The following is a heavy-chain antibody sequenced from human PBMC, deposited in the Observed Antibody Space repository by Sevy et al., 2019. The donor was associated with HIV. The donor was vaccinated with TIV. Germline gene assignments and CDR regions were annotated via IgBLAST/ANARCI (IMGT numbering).Heavy chain of an antibody. CDR2: IIPIFGTA. J-gene: IGHJ6*02. CDR3: ARETKLLWFGELSQPYYYYGMDV. V-gene: IGHV1-69*13. D-gene: IGHD3-10*01. Sequence: ASVKVSCKASGGTFSSYAISWVRQAPGQGLEWMGGIIPIFGTANYAQKFQGRVTITADESRSTAYMELSSLRSEDTAVYYCARETKLLWFGELSQPYYYYGMDVWGQGTTVTVSS. CDR1: GGTFSSYA.